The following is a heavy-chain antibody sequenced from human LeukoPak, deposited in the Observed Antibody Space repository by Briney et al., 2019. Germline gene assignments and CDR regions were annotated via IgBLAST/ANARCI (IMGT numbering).Heavy chain of an antibody. Sequence: GASVKVSCKASGYTFASYYMHWVRQAPGQGLEWMGIINPSGGSTNYAQKLQGRVTMTTDTSTSTAYMELRSLRSDDTAVYYCARGNNWFDPWGQGTLVTVSS. V-gene: IGHV1-46*01. CDR1: GYTFASYY. CDR3: ARGNNWFDP. CDR2: INPSGGST. J-gene: IGHJ5*02.